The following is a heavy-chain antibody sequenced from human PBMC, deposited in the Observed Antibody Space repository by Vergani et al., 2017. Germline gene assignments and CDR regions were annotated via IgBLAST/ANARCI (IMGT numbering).Heavy chain of an antibody. CDR3: ARDRAMVRGVIPNDGMDV. CDR1: GFTFSSYG. Sequence: QVQLVESGGGVVQPGRSLRLSCAASGFTFSSYGMHWVRQAPGKGLEWVAVIWYDGSNKYYADSVKGRFTISRDNSKTTLYLQMNSLRAEDTAVYYCARDRAMVRGVIPNDGMDVWGQGTTVTVSS. D-gene: IGHD3-10*01. J-gene: IGHJ6*02. V-gene: IGHV3-33*01. CDR2: IWYDGSNK.